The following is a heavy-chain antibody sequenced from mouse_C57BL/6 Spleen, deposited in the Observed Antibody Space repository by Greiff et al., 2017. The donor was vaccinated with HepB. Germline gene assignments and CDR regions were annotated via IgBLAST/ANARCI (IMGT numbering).Heavy chain of an antibody. D-gene: IGHD2-4*01. CDR3: ARPLYDYDVPWFAY. CDR2: ISGGGGNT. CDR1: GFTFSSYT. V-gene: IGHV5-9*01. Sequence: EVQRVESGGGLVKPGGSLKLSCAASGFTFSSYTMSWVRQTPEKRLEWVATISGGGGNTYYPDSVKGRFTISRDNAKNTLYLQMSSLRSEDTALYYCARPLYDYDVPWFAYWGQGTLVTVSA. J-gene: IGHJ3*01.